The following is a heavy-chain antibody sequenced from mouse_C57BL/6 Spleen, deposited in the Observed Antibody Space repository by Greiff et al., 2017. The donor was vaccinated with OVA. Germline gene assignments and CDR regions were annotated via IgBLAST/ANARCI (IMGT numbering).Heavy chain of an antibody. V-gene: IGHV5-4*01. J-gene: IGHJ2*01. CDR1: GFTFSSYA. D-gene: IGHD2-1*01. Sequence: EVKLVESGGGLVKPGGSLKLSCAASGFTFSSYAMSWVRQTPEKRLEWVATISDGGSYTYYPDNVKGRFTISRDNAKNNLYLQMSHLKSEDTAMYYCARDDLPYYFDYWGQGTTLTVSS. CDR2: ISDGGSYT. CDR3: ARDDLPYYFDY.